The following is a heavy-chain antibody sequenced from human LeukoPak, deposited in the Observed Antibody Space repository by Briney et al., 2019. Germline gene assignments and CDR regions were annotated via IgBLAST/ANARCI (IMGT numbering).Heavy chain of an antibody. V-gene: IGHV4-39*07. CDR1: GASIHSSSHS. J-gene: IGHJ4*02. CDR3: ARDLTVAREGGYFDY. Sequence: SETLSLTCTASGASIHSSSHSWGWIRQPPGTGLEWIGNMFYNGSTNYNPSLKRRVTISVDTSKNQFSLKLTSVTAADAAVYYCARDLTVAREGGYFDYWGQGTPVTVSS. CDR2: MFYNGST. D-gene: IGHD3-9*01.